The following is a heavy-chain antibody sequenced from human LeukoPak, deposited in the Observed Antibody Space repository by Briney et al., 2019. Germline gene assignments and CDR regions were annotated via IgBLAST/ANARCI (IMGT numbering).Heavy chain of an antibody. Sequence: GGSLKISCKGSGYSFTSYWISWVGQMPGKGLEWMGIIYPGDSDTRYSPSFQGQVTTSANKSISTAYLQWSSLKASDTAMYYCARSRIAAAGTFTPSTRKNYYYYYMDVWGKGTTVTISS. D-gene: IGHD6-13*01. CDR1: GYSFTSYW. J-gene: IGHJ6*03. CDR3: ARSRIAAAGTFTPSTRKNYYYYYMDV. V-gene: IGHV5-51*01. CDR2: IYPGDSDT.